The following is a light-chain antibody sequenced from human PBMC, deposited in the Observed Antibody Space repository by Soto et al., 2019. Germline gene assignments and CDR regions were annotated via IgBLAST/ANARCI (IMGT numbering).Light chain of an antibody. Sequence: EVVMTQSAATLSVSPGERATLSCRASQTVGSKLAWYQQKPGQAPRLLIYGASTRATGIPARFSGSGSGTEFTLTISSLQSEDFAVYYCQQRSNWPLTFGGGTKVDI. CDR2: GAS. CDR1: QTVGSK. CDR3: QQRSNWPLT. J-gene: IGKJ4*01. V-gene: IGKV3-15*01.